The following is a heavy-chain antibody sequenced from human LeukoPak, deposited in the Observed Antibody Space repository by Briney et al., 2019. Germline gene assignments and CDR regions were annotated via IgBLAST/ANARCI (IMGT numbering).Heavy chain of an antibody. CDR1: AGTFSIYA. D-gene: IGHD5-18*01. CDR3: ARDNGGTAMAYYYYYYMDV. V-gene: IGHV1-69*13. J-gene: IGHJ6*03. CDR2: IIPIFGTA. Sequence: GAAVKVCCKASAGTFSIYAISWVRQAPGQGLEWMGGIIPIFGTANYAQKFQGRVTITADESTSTAYMELSSLRSEDTAVYYCARDNGGTAMAYYYYYYMDVWGKGTTVTISS.